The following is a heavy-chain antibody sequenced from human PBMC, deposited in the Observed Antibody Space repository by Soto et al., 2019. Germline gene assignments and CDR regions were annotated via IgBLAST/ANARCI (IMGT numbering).Heavy chain of an antibody. Sequence: GGSLRLSCAASGFTFDDYAMYWVRQVPGKGLEWVSGISWNSGRIGYADSVKGRFTISRDNAKNSLYLQMNSLRAEDTAVYYCAKNPGYYYDSTGYHFDYWGQGTLVTVSS. CDR1: GFTFDDYA. V-gene: IGHV3-9*01. J-gene: IGHJ4*02. CDR2: ISWNSGRI. CDR3: AKNPGYYYDSTGYHFDY. D-gene: IGHD3-22*01.